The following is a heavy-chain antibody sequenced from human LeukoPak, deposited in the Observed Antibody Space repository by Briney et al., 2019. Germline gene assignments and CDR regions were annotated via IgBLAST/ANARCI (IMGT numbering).Heavy chain of an antibody. Sequence: ASVKISCKASGYTFRGNYIHWLRQAPGQGLEWMGWIDANNGDTKSAQKLQGRVTISRDTSISTAYMDLSSLSPDDAAVYYCARDPSSVTLYFFDYWGQGTLVTVSS. J-gene: IGHJ4*02. V-gene: IGHV1-2*02. D-gene: IGHD4-11*01. CDR3: ARDPSSVTLYFFDY. CDR2: IDANNGDT. CDR1: GYTFRGNY.